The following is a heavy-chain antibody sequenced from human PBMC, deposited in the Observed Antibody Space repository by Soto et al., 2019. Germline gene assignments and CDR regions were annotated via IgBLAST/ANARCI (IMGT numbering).Heavy chain of an antibody. CDR1: GASISRYY. Sequence: SETVSLTCTVSGASISRYYWSWIRQSPGKGLEWIGYLYYTGSTIYNPSLKSRVTISVDTSKNQFSLKLSSVTAADTAVYYCARENPTNYDYVWGSYRYEYYFDYWGQGTLVTVSS. D-gene: IGHD3-16*02. J-gene: IGHJ4*02. CDR3: ARENPTNYDYVWGSYRYEYYFDY. V-gene: IGHV4-59*01. CDR2: LYYTGST.